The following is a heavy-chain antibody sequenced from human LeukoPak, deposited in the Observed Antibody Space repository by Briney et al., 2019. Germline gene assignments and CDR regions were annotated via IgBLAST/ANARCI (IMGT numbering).Heavy chain of an antibody. CDR2: LYTSGST. CDR1: VGSISDHW. D-gene: IGHD1-14*01. CDR3: ATGESFDF. Sequence: SGTLSLTCTVSVGSISDHWWNWIRQPAGQGLEWIGRLYTSGSTSYNPSLRSRVAMSIDTSKNQFSLILTSVTAADTAVYYCATGESFDFWGQGTLVTVSS. J-gene: IGHJ4*02. V-gene: IGHV4-4*07.